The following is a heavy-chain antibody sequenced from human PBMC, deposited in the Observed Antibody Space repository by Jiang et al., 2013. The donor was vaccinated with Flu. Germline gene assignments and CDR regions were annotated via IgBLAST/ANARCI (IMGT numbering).Heavy chain of an antibody. CDR3: ALIAAVDFDY. D-gene: IGHD6-13*01. Sequence: FQGRVTITRDTSASTAYMELSSLRSEDTAVYYCALIAAVDFDYWGQGTLVTVSS. V-gene: IGHV1-3*01. J-gene: IGHJ4*02.